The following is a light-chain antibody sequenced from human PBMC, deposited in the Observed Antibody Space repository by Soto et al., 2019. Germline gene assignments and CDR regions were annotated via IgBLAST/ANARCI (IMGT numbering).Light chain of an antibody. CDR2: DAS. Sequence: EIVLTQSPGTLSLSPGERATLSCRASQSVTSNSLAWYQHKLGQAPRLLIYDASSRATGIPDRFSGSGSGTDFTLNISRLEPEDFAVYFCQQFGTSPGTFGPGTKVDIK. CDR1: QSVTSNS. J-gene: IGKJ3*01. V-gene: IGKV3-20*01. CDR3: QQFGTSPGT.